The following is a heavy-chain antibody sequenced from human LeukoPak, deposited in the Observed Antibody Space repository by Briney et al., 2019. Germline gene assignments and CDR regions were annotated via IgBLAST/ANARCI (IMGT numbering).Heavy chain of an antibody. V-gene: IGHV1-18*01. D-gene: IGHD3-22*01. CDR2: ISAYNGNT. Sequence: GASVKVSCKASGYTFTSYGISWVRQAPGQGLEWMGWISAYNGNTNYAQKLQGRVTMTTDTSTSTAYMELSSLRSEDTAVYYCARGLGSYDSSELTWPMISFWGQGTLVTVSS. J-gene: IGHJ4*02. CDR3: ARGLGSYDSSELTWPMISF. CDR1: GYTFTSYG.